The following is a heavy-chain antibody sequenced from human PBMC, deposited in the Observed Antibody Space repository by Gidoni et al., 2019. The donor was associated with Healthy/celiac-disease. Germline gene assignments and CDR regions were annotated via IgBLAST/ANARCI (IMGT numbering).Heavy chain of an antibody. J-gene: IGHJ4*02. Sequence: EVQLVESGGGLVQPGRSLRLSCAASGFTFDDYAMHWVRQAPGKGLEWVSGISWNSGSIGYADSVKGRFTISRDNAKNSLYLQMNSLRAEDTALYYCAKDLEYDISYYFDYWGQGTLVTVSS. V-gene: IGHV3-9*01. CDR2: ISWNSGSI. CDR3: AKDLEYDISYYFDY. D-gene: IGHD3-9*01. CDR1: GFTFDDYA.